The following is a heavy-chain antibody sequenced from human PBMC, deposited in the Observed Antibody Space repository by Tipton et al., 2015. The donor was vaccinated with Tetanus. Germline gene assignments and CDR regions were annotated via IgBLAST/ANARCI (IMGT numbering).Heavy chain of an antibody. CDR1: GFPFNTYA. CDR3: AKDPASRGWFDP. Sequence: GSLRLSCAASGFPFNTYAMHWVRQAPGKGLEWVSGISVRGSHTYYADPVKGRFSISRDNSKNTVYLQMNSLRDEDTAVYYCAKDPASRGWFDPWGQGTLVSVSS. J-gene: IGHJ5*02. CDR2: ISVRGSHT. V-gene: IGHV3-23*01.